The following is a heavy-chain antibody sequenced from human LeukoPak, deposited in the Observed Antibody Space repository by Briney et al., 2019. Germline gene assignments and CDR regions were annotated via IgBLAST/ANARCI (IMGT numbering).Heavy chain of an antibody. CDR2: IKQDGSEI. J-gene: IGHJ4*02. Sequence: GGSLRVSCAGSGFTFSSFWMSWVRQAPGKGLEWVAKIKQDGSEIYYVDSVKGRFTISRDNAKNSLYLQMNTLRAEDTAVYYCARWGGGFDYWGQGTLVTVSS. V-gene: IGHV3-7*05. CDR3: ARWGGGFDY. CDR1: GFTFSSFW. D-gene: IGHD3-16*01.